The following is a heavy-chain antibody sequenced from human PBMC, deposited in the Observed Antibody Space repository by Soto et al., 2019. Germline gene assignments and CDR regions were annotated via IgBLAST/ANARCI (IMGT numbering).Heavy chain of an antibody. CDR1: GGTFSSYA. D-gene: IGHD2-8*01. Sequence: SVKVSCKASGGTFSSYAISWVRQAPGQGLEWMGGIIPIFGTANYAQKFQGRVTITADESTSTAYMELSSLRSEDTAVYYCARVGLYCTNGVCPYYGMDVWGQGTAVTVSS. J-gene: IGHJ6*02. CDR3: ARVGLYCTNGVCPYYGMDV. CDR2: IIPIFGTA. V-gene: IGHV1-69*13.